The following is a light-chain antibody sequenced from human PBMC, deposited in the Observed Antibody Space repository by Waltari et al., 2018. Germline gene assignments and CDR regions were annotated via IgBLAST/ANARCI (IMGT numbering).Light chain of an antibody. Sequence: DIVMTQTPLSLSVTPGQPASISCKSSESLLFSNGKNFMYWFLQRPGQSPQLLIYEVSSRLSGVPDRFSGSGSGTDFTLKISRVEAEDVGIYYCMQGIHLPLTFGGGTKVEIK. CDR1: ESLLFSNGKNF. V-gene: IGKV2-29*02. J-gene: IGKJ4*01. CDR3: MQGIHLPLT. CDR2: EVS.